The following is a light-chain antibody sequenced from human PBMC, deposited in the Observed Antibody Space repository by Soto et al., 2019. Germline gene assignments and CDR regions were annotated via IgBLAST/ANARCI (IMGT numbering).Light chain of an antibody. CDR3: CSFTSSNTHV. Sequence: QSVLTQPASVSGSPGQSITISCTGTSSDFGNYNLVSWYQQHPGKVPKLILFEVNKRPSGVSGRFSGSKSGNTASLTISGLPAEDEADYYCCSFTSSNTHVFGTGTKLTVL. J-gene: IGLJ1*01. CDR2: EVN. CDR1: SSDFGNYNL. V-gene: IGLV2-23*02.